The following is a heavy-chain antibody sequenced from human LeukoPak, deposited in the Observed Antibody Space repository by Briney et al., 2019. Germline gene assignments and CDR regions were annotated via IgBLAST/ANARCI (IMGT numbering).Heavy chain of an antibody. CDR3: ARWVLGRGGAFDI. CDR1: GYIFTSYY. D-gene: IGHD2-15*01. V-gene: IGHV1-46*01. J-gene: IGHJ3*02. CDR2: INPSGGST. Sequence: ASVKVSCKASGYIFTSYYMHWVRQAPGQGLEWMGIINPSGGSTSYAQKFQGRVTMTRDTSTSTVYMELSSLRSEDTAVYYCARWVLGRGGAFDIWGQGTMVTVSS.